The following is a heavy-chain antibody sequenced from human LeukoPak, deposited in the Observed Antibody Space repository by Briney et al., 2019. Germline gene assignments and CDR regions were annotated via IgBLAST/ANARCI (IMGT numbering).Heavy chain of an antibody. D-gene: IGHD3-22*01. CDR2: IYDSGTT. Sequence: SETLSLTCTVSGGSISSYYWSWIRQPPGKGLEWFGYIYDSGTTNYNPSLKSRVTISVDTSKNQFSLKLSSVTAADTAVYYCARGKGWYDSSGYFELFDYWGQGTLVTVSS. CDR1: GGSISSYY. V-gene: IGHV4-59*01. J-gene: IGHJ4*02. CDR3: ARGKGWYDSSGYFELFDY.